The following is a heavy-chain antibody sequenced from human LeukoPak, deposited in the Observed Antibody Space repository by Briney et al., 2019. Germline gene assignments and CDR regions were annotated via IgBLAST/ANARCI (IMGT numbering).Heavy chain of an antibody. CDR1: GFTFSSYG. V-gene: IGHV3-30*18. Sequence: GRSLRLSCAASGFTFSSYGMHWVRQAPGKGLEWVAVISYDGSNKYYADSVKGRFTISRDNSKNTMYLQMNSLRAEDTAVYYCAKDQWELLGLDYWGQGTLVTVS. CDR2: ISYDGSNK. D-gene: IGHD1-26*01. J-gene: IGHJ4*02. CDR3: AKDQWELLGLDY.